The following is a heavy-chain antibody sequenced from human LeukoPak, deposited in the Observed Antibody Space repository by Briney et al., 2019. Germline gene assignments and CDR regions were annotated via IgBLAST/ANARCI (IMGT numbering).Heavy chain of an antibody. Sequence: SETLSLTCIVSGGSISSYYWSWIRQPAGKGLEWIGRIYTSGSTNYNPSLKSRVTMSVDTSKNQFSLKLSSVTAADTAVYYCARETNFYDTSGGFDYWGQGTLVTVSS. CDR3: ARETNFYDTSGGFDY. J-gene: IGHJ4*02. CDR1: GGSISSYY. CDR2: IYTSGST. V-gene: IGHV4-4*07. D-gene: IGHD3-22*01.